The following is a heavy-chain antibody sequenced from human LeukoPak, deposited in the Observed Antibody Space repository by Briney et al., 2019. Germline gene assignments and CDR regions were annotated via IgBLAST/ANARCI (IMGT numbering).Heavy chain of an antibody. CDR1: GFTFSSYG. CDR2: IRYDGSNK. J-gene: IGHJ6*02. CDR3: VGSYVPYYGMDV. D-gene: IGHD3-16*01. V-gene: IGHV3-30*02. Sequence: GGSLRLSCAASGFTFSSYGMHWVRQAPGKGLEWVAFIRYDGSNKYYADSVKGRFTISRDNSKNTLYLQMNSLRAEDTAVYYCVGSYVPYYGMDVWGQGTTVTVSS.